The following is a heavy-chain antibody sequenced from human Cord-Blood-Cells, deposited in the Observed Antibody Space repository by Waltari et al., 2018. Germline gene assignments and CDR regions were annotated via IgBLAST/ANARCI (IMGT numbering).Heavy chain of an antibody. CDR3: ARDGIAVAGRPPNWFDP. CDR2: INPNSGGT. J-gene: IGHJ5*02. V-gene: IGHV1-2*04. D-gene: IGHD6-19*01. CDR1: GYTFTGYY. Sequence: QVQLVQSGAEVKKPGASVKVSCKASGYTFTGYYMHWVRQAPGQGLEWMGWINPNSGGTNYAQKFQGWVTMTRDTSISTAYMELSRLRSDDTAMYYCARDGIAVAGRPPNWFDPWGQGTLVTVSS.